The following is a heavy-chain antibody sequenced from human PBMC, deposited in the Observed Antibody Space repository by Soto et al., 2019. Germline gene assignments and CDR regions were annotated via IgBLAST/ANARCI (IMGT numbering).Heavy chain of an antibody. CDR1: GFTFSTSW. Sequence: GGSLRLSCASSGFTFSTSWMHWVRQAAGKGLVWVSRINSDASTTNYADSVKGRFTISRDNAKNTLYLQMDSLTAEDTAVYYCARGPSGWFGYDYWGQGTLVTVSS. CDR3: ARGPSGWFGYDY. CDR2: INSDASTT. V-gene: IGHV3-74*01. D-gene: IGHD6-19*01. J-gene: IGHJ4*02.